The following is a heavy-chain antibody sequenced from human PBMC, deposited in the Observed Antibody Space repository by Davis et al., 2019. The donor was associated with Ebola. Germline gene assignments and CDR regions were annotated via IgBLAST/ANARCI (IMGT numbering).Heavy chain of an antibody. Sequence: GESLKISCAASGFTFSSHTMSWVRQAPGKGLEYVSYISSGSSTIYYADSVKGRFTISRDNAKNTLYLQMNSLRAEDTAVYYCARGHYGMDVWTQGTTVTVSS. CDR1: GFTFSSHT. V-gene: IGHV3-48*01. J-gene: IGHJ6*02. CDR3: ARGHYGMDV. CDR2: ISSGSSTI.